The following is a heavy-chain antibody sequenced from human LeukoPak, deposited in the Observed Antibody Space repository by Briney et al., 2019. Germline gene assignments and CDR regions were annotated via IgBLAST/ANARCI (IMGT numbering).Heavy chain of an antibody. V-gene: IGHV3-7*03. CDR3: AIAYGLDV. CDR1: GFTFTNFW. CDR2: INGDGSDR. J-gene: IGHJ6*02. Sequence: GGSLRLSCAASGFTFTNFWMSWVRQAPGKGLEWVANINGDGSDRYYMDSLKGRFTISRDNAKNSLYLQMNSLRVEDTAIYYCAIAYGLDVWGQGTTVTVSS.